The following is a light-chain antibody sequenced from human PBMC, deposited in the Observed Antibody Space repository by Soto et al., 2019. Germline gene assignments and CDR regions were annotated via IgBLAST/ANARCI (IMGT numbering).Light chain of an antibody. CDR2: EAS. V-gene: IGKV3-15*01. J-gene: IGKJ2*01. Sequence: EIVMTQSPVTLSVSPGERVTLSCRASQNIGSNLAWYQQKPGQAPRLLTYEASTRATGIPATFSGSGSATEFTLTISSLQSEDFAVYYCQQYKNWPPLYTFGQGTKLEIK. CDR1: QNIGSN. CDR3: QQYKNWPPLYT.